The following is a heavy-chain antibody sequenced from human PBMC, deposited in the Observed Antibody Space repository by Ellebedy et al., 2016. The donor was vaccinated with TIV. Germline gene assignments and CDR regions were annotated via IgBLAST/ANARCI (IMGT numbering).Heavy chain of an antibody. J-gene: IGHJ4*02. CDR1: GFIFSSYG. V-gene: IGHV3-33*01. CDR2: IWNDGSNK. D-gene: IGHD4-17*01. Sequence: GGSLRLXCAASGFIFSSYGMHWVRQAPGKGLEWVANIWNDGSNKYYADSVKGRFTISRDNSKNTLYLQMNSLRAEDTAVHYCARYGDYVWDLKTDYWGQGTLVTVSS. CDR3: ARYGDYVWDLKTDY.